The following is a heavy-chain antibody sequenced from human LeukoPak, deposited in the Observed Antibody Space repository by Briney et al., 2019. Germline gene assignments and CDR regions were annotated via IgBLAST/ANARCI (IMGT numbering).Heavy chain of an antibody. J-gene: IGHJ3*02. D-gene: IGHD2-2*03. CDR3: AKGGYCSSTSCYFGAFDI. CDR2: ISGSGGST. V-gene: IGHV3-23*01. Sequence: GGSLRLSCAASGFTFSSYAMSWVRQAPGKGLEWVSAISGSGGSTYYADSAKGRFTISRDNSKNTLYLQMNSLRAEDTAVYYCAKGGYCSSTSCYFGAFDIWGQGTMVTVSS. CDR1: GFTFSSYA.